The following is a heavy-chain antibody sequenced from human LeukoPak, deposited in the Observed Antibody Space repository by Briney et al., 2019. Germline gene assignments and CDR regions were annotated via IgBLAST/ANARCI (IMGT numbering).Heavy chain of an antibody. V-gene: IGHV4-4*08. Sequence: SETLSLTCTVSGGYMENIYWHWIRQPPGKGLEWIGRIYTSGSTDYNPSLKSRVTISVDTSKNQFSLKLSSVTAADTAVYYCARASGSYYEASFDYWGQGTLVTVSS. J-gene: IGHJ4*02. CDR3: ARASGSYYEASFDY. D-gene: IGHD1-26*01. CDR2: IYTSGST. CDR1: GGYMENIY.